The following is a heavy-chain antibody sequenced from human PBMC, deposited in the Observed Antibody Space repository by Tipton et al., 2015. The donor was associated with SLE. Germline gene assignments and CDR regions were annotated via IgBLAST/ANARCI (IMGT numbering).Heavy chain of an antibody. CDR3: VRHPTVTALTTVPYDI. CDR2: IYTSGST. D-gene: IGHD4-11*01. J-gene: IGHJ3*02. CDR1: GGSISSYY. Sequence: TLSLTCTVSGGSISSYYWSWIRQPPGKGLAWIGYIYTSGSTNYNPSLKSRVTISVDTSKNQFSLNLRSVTAADTAVYYCVRHPTVTALTTVPYDIWDPGTMVTVSS. V-gene: IGHV4-4*08.